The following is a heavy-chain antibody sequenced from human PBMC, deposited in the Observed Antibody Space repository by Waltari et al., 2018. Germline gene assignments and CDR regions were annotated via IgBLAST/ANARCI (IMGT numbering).Heavy chain of an antibody. V-gene: IGHV3-21*01. CDR3: ARDTEAPPYYFDS. CDR1: GFTFSSHS. CDR2: ISSSSTYI. D-gene: IGHD4-4*01. J-gene: IGHJ4*02. Sequence: EVQVVESGGGLVKPGGSLRLSCAASGFTFSSHSMNWVRQAPGKGLEWVSSISSSSTYIYYADSMKGRFTISRDNAKNSLYLQMNSLRAEDTAVYYCARDTEAPPYYFDSWGQGALVTVSS.